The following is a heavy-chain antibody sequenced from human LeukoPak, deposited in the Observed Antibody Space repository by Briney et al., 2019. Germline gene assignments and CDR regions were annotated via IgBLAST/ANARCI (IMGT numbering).Heavy chain of an antibody. CDR3: ARGDYYDSSGSFNDAFDV. D-gene: IGHD3-22*01. V-gene: IGHV3-7*02. Sequence: PGGSLRLSCAASGFTFRSYWMSWVRQSPDKGLEWVANIKQDGSEKFYVDSVKGRFTISRDNAKNSLYLQINSPRAEDTAAYYCARGDYYDSSGSFNDAFDVWGQGTMVTVSS. CDR1: GFTFRSYW. J-gene: IGHJ3*01. CDR2: IKQDGSEK.